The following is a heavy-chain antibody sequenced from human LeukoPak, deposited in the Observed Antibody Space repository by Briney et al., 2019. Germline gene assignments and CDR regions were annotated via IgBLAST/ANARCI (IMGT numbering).Heavy chain of an antibody. D-gene: IGHD3-22*01. Sequence: PPASVKVSCKASGGTFSSYAISWVRQAPGQGLEWMGWISAYNGNTNYAQKLQGRVTMTTDTSTSTAYMELRSLRSDDTAVYYCATSPTYYYDSSGYSAFDIWGQGTMVTVSS. CDR2: ISAYNGNT. J-gene: IGHJ3*02. CDR1: GGTFSSYA. CDR3: ATSPTYYYDSSGYSAFDI. V-gene: IGHV1-18*01.